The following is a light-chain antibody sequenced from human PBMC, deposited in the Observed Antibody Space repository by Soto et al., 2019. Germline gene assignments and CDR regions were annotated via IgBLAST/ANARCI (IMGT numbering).Light chain of an antibody. Sequence: DIQMTQSPSSLSASVGDRVTITCQASQDISNYLNWYQQKPGKAPKLLIYDASNLETGVPSRFSRSGAGTDFTCTISSLQPEDIATYYCQQYDNLPITFGPGTKVDIK. V-gene: IGKV1-33*01. J-gene: IGKJ3*01. CDR1: QDISNY. CDR2: DAS. CDR3: QQYDNLPIT.